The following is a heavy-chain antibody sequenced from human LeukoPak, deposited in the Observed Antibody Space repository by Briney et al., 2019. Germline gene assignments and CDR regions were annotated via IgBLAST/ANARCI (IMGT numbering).Heavy chain of an antibody. V-gene: IGHV4-34*01. CDR1: GGSFSGYY. CDR2: INHSGST. CDR3: ARVGSGWLGRQTVVDY. Sequence: SETLSLTCAVYGGSFSGYYWSWIRQPPGKGLEWIGEINHSGSTNYNLSLKSRVTISVDTSKNQFSLKLSSVTAADTAVYYCARVGSGWLGRQTVVDYWGQGTLVTVSS. J-gene: IGHJ4*02. D-gene: IGHD6-19*01.